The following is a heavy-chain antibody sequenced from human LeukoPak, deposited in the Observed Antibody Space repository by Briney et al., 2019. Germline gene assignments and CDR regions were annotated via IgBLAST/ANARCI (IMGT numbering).Heavy chain of an antibody. CDR1: GFTFSNYA. CDR2: ISHDGSAK. V-gene: IGHV3-30-3*01. Sequence: PGGSLRLSCAASGFTFSNYAMHWVRQAPGKGLEWVAIISHDGSAKYYADSVKGRFTISRDNAKNSLYLQMNSLRAEDTAVYYCATKYSSSWYAYWGQGTLVTVSS. D-gene: IGHD6-13*01. CDR3: ATKYSSSWYAY. J-gene: IGHJ4*02.